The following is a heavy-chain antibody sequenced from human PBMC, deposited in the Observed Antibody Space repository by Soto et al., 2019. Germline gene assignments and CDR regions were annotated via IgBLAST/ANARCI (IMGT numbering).Heavy chain of an antibody. CDR3: ERGTERIAVSGSRGRRLCYGFDL. J-gene: IGHJ5*02. V-gene: IGHV4-4*07. CDR1: GGSFSSYS. Sequence: SETLTLTCTASGGSFSSYSWSWIRQPAGKGLEWIACIYTSGSTNYNPSLKRRVTMSVDTSKNQFSLKLSSVLAADTAVYYGERGTERIAVSGSRGRRLCYGFDLWGQGTLVTVSS. CDR2: IYTSGST. D-gene: IGHD6-19*01.